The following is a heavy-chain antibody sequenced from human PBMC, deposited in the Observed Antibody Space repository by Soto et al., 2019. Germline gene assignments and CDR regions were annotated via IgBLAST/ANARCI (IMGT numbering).Heavy chain of an antibody. CDR2: IIPIFGTA. CDR1: GGTFSSYA. Sequence: SVKVSCKASGGTFSSYAISWVRQAPGQGLEWMGGIIPIFGTANYAQKFQGRVTMTADTSTSTDYMELSSLRSEDTAVYYCARDLGIVVVTADYGMDVWGQGTTVTVSS. CDR3: ARDLGIVVVTADYGMDV. D-gene: IGHD2-21*02. V-gene: IGHV1-69*06. J-gene: IGHJ6*02.